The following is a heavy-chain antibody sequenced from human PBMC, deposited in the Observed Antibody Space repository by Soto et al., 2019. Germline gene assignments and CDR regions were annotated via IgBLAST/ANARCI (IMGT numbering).Heavy chain of an antibody. Sequence: GGSLRLSCAASGFTFSSYAMHWVRQAPGKGLEWVAVISYDGSNKYYADSVKGRFTISRDNSKNTLYLQMNSLRAEDTAVYYCARDTRSGYSSGWYRGHYGMDVWGQGTTVTVSS. D-gene: IGHD6-19*01. V-gene: IGHV3-30-3*01. CDR1: GFTFSSYA. CDR3: ARDTRSGYSSGWYRGHYGMDV. J-gene: IGHJ6*02. CDR2: ISYDGSNK.